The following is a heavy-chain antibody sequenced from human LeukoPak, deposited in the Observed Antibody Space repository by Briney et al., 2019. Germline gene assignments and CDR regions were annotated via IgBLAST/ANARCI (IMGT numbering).Heavy chain of an antibody. CDR1: GFIFNDYG. Sequence: GGSLRLSCEASGFIFNDYGMSWVSHAPGKGLEWDSRINWNGGSTYYAVSLKRQFTISRDNANDSLYLQMNNLRAEDTALYHCARDRGRYCSGGTCYDWFDPWGQGTLLTVSS. D-gene: IGHD2-15*01. V-gene: IGHV3-20*01. CDR3: ARDRGRYCSGGTCYDWFDP. J-gene: IGHJ5*02. CDR2: INWNGGST.